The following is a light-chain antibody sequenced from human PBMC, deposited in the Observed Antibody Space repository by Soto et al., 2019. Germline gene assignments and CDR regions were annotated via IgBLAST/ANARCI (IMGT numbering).Light chain of an antibody. V-gene: IGKV3-15*01. Sequence: EIVMTHSPATLSVSPGESATLSCRAIQIVSSNLAWYQQKPGQAPRLLIYGASTRATGIPARFSGSGSGTECTLTLSRLQSEDFAVYYCQQYINWPYTFGQGTKLEIK. J-gene: IGKJ2*01. CDR1: QIVSSN. CDR2: GAS. CDR3: QQYINWPYT.